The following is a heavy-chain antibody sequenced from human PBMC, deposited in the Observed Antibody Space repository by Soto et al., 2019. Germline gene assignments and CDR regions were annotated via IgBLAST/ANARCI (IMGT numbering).Heavy chain of an antibody. Sequence: SETLSLTCAVSGGSTSSSNWWSWVRQPPGKGLEWIGEIYHSGSTNYNPSLKSRVTISVDTSKNQFSLKLSSVTAADTAVYYCARQGGGRYFDWSTRTSYYYYGMDVWGQGTTVTVSS. V-gene: IGHV4-4*02. D-gene: IGHD3-9*01. CDR2: IYHSGST. CDR1: GGSTSSSNW. CDR3: ARQGGGRYFDWSTRTSYYYYGMDV. J-gene: IGHJ6*02.